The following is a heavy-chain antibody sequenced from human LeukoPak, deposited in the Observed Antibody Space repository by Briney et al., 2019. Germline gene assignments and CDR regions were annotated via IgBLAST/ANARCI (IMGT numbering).Heavy chain of an antibody. Sequence: GSLRLSCAASGFIVSNNFMSWVRQAPGKGLEWIGSIYYGQTIYYNPSLNSRVTISVVTSKDQFTLQLNSVTAADTAVYYCVRHDGRGGATMGAFDSWGQGSLVTVSS. V-gene: IGHV4-39*01. J-gene: IGHJ5*01. CDR3: VRHDGRGGATMGAFDS. CDR2: IYYGQTI. CDR1: GFIVSNNF. D-gene: IGHD4/OR15-4a*01.